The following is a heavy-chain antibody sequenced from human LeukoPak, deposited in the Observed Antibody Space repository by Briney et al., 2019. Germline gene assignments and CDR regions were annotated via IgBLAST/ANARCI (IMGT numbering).Heavy chain of an antibody. CDR1: GYTFTCYG. V-gene: IGHV1-18*01. CDR2: ISAYNGNT. CDR3: ARVNPLLLWFGELFSG. J-gene: IGHJ4*02. D-gene: IGHD3-10*01. Sequence: GASVKVSCKASGYTFTCYGISWVRQAPGQGLEWMGWISAYNGNTNYAQKLQGRVTMTTDTSTSTAYMELRSLRSDDTAVYYCARVNPLLLWFGELFSGWGQGTLVTVSS.